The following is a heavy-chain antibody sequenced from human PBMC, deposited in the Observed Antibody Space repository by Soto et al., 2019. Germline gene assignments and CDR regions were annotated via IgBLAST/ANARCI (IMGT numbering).Heavy chain of an antibody. J-gene: IGHJ4*02. D-gene: IGHD1-7*01. CDR2: TYTGGYT. CDR3: AREVSGTSFDY. CDR1: GFIVSDNY. V-gene: IGHV3-53*01. Sequence: GGSLRLSCAASGFIVSDNYINWVRQAPGKGLGWVSVTYTGGYTYYADSVKGRFTISRDNSKNTLHLQMNSLRAEDTAVYYCAREVSGTSFDYWGQGTLVTVSS.